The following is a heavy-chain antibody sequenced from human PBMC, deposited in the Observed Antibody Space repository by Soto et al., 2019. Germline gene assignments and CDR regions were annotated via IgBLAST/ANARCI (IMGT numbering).Heavy chain of an antibody. Sequence: SETLSLTCAVYGGSFSGYYWSWIRQPQGKGLEWIGEINHSGSTNYNPSLKSRVTISVDTSKNQFSLKLSSVTATDTAVYYCAIFPVVPAATVYVFGKGTTVTVSS. J-gene: IGHJ6*04. CDR2: INHSGST. CDR3: AIFPVVPAATVYV. V-gene: IGHV4-34*01. CDR1: GGSFSGYY. D-gene: IGHD2-2*01.